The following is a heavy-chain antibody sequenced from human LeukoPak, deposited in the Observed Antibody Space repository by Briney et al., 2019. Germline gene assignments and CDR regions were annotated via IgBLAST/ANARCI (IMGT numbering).Heavy chain of an antibody. D-gene: IGHD5-18*01. J-gene: IGHJ4*02. CDR1: GYTFTDYY. V-gene: IGHV1-2*02. Sequence: GASVKVSRKASGYTFTDYYIHWVRQAPGQGPEWMGWSNPNSGGTRYAQKFQGRVTMTRDTSISTAYMELSRLRYDDTAVFYCAVGTQLDYWGQGTLVTVSS. CDR3: AVGTQLDY. CDR2: SNPNSGGT.